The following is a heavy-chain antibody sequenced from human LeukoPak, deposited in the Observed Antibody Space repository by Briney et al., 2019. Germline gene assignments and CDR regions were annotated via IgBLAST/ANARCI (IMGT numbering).Heavy chain of an antibody. CDR3: ARDYANIVDY. CDR2: IKEDGSKT. CDR1: GFTFRSYW. J-gene: IGHJ4*02. D-gene: IGHD3-16*01. Sequence: GGSLRPSCAASGFTFRSYWMSWVRQVPGKGLQWVANIKEDGSKTYYVDSVKGRFTISRDNAKNSLCLEMNSLRADDTAVYYCARDYANIVDYWGQGTLVTVSS. V-gene: IGHV3-7*03.